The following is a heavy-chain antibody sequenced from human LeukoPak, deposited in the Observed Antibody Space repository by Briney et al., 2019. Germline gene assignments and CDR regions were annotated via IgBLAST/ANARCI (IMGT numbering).Heavy chain of an antibody. Sequence: GGSLRLSCAASGFTFSSYAMHWARQAPGKGLEYVSAISSNGGSTYYANSVKGRFTISRDNSKNTLYLQMGSLRAEDMAVYYCARGLYDFWSGYYPVDYGMDVWGQGTTVTVSS. D-gene: IGHD3-3*01. CDR2: ISSNGGST. J-gene: IGHJ6*02. V-gene: IGHV3-64*01. CDR3: ARGLYDFWSGYYPVDYGMDV. CDR1: GFTFSSYA.